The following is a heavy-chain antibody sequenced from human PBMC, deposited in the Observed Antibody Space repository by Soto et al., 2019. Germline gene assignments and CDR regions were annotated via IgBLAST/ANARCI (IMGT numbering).Heavy chain of an antibody. CDR1: GGTFSSYT. D-gene: IGHD3-22*01. J-gene: IGHJ4*02. Sequence: QVQLVQSGAEVKKPGSSVKVSCKASGGTFSSYTISWVRQAPGQGLEWMGRIIPILGIANYAQKFQGRVTITADKSTSTAYMELSSLRSEDTAVYYCARTTYYYDSSRYYSDFDYWGQGTLVTVSS. V-gene: IGHV1-69*02. CDR2: IIPILGIA. CDR3: ARTTYYYDSSRYYSDFDY.